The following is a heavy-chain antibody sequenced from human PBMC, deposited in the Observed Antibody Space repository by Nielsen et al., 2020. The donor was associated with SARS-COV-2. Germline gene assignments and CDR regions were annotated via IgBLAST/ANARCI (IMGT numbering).Heavy chain of an antibody. D-gene: IGHD3-10*01. CDR2: IWYDGSNK. CDR1: GFIFSDYK. V-gene: IGHV3-30*02. Sequence: GGSLRLSCAASGFIFSDYKMNWVRQAPGKGLEWVAVIWYDGSNKYYADSVKGRFTISRDNSKNTLYLQMNSLRAEDTAVYYCAKERRGAMVRGVLAHWGQGTLVTVSS. CDR3: AKERRGAMVRGVLAH. J-gene: IGHJ4*02.